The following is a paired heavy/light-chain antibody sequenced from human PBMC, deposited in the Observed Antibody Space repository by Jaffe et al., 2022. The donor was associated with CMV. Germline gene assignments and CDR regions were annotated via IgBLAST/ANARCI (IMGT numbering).Light chain of an antibody. Sequence: DIQMTQSPSSLSASVGDRVTITCRASQSISNYLNWYQQKPGKAPKLLIYAASSLQSGVPSRFSGSRSGTDFTLTISSLQPEDFATYFCQQSYSTPLTFGGGTKVEIK. CDR1: QSISNY. J-gene: IGKJ4*01. V-gene: IGKV1-39*01. CDR3: QQSYSTPLT. CDR2: AAS.
Heavy chain of an antibody. D-gene: IGHD3-22*01. CDR1: GFRFTNAW. CDR2: LKTKTDGGTT. CDR3: TTARDGPQSVMASYDSSGGGY. V-gene: IGHV3-15*01. J-gene: IGHJ4*02. Sequence: EVQLVESGGGLVKPGGSLRLSCAASGFRFTNAWMSWVRQAPGKGLEWVGRLKTKTDGGTTDYAAPVKGRFTISRDDSKNTLYLQMNSLKTEDTAVYYCTTARDGPQSVMASYDSSGGGYWGQGTLVIVSS.